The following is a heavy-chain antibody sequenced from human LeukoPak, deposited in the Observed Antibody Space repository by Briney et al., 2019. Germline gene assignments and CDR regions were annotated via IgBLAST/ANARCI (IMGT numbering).Heavy chain of an antibody. CDR3: ARDHSSVLWFQNGFDP. CDR1: GVSISSYY. Sequence: SETLSLTCTVSGVSISSYYWSWLRQPAGKGLEWIGRIYTSGSTNYNPSLKSRVTMSVDTSKNQFSLKLSSVTAADTAVYYCARDHSSVLWFQNGFDPWGQGTLVTVSS. V-gene: IGHV4-4*07. CDR2: IYTSGST. J-gene: IGHJ5*02. D-gene: IGHD3-10*01.